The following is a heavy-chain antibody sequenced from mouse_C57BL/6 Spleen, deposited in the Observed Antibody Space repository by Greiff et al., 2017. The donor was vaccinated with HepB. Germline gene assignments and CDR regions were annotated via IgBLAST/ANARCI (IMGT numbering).Heavy chain of an antibody. CDR1: GYAFSSYW. J-gene: IGHJ1*03. Sequence: VKLMESGAELVKPGASVKISCKASGYAFSSYWMNWVKQRPGKGLEWIGQIYPGDGDTNYNGKFKGKATLTADKSSSTAYMQLSSLTSEDSAVYFCARGDYDYDGSYWYFDVWGTGTTVTVSS. CDR3: ARGDYDYDGSYWYFDV. D-gene: IGHD2-4*01. CDR2: IYPGDGDT. V-gene: IGHV1-80*01.